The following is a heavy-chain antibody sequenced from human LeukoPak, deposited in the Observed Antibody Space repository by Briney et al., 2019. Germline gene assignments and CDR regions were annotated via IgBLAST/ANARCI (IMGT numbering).Heavy chain of an antibody. Sequence: TGESLRLSCAASGFTFSSYSMNWVRQAPGKGLEWVSSISSSSSYIYYADSVKGRFTISRDNAKNSLYLQMNSLRAEDTAVYYCARLDTIFGVVIIPVGFDYWGQGTLVTVSS. D-gene: IGHD3-3*01. V-gene: IGHV3-21*01. CDR1: GFTFSSYS. CDR2: ISSSSSYI. J-gene: IGHJ4*02. CDR3: ARLDTIFGVVIIPVGFDY.